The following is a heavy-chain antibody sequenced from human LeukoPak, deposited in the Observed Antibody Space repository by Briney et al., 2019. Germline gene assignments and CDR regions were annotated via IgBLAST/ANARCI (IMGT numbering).Heavy chain of an antibody. CDR2: ISYDGSNK. J-gene: IGHJ4*02. V-gene: IGHV3-30*04. CDR3: ARDKVATPLDY. D-gene: IGHD5-12*01. CDR1: GFTFSSYA. Sequence: PGRSLRLSCAASGFTFSSYAMHWVRQAPGKGLGWVAVISYDGSNKYYADSVKGRFTISRDNSKNTLYLQMNSLRAEDTAVYYCARDKVATPLDYWGQGTLVTVSS.